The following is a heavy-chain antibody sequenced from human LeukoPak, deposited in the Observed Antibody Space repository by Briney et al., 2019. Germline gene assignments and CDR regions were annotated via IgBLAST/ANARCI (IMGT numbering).Heavy chain of an antibody. CDR1: RYTFTGYY. Sequence: ASVKLSCTPSRYTFTGYYMHWVRQAPGPGLGWMGWINLNSGGTNYAQKLQGRVTITRDTVISTAYMELSRLRSDDTAVYYCARGPQILTMIVVVITSGSDYWGQGTLVTVS. CDR2: INLNSGGT. J-gene: IGHJ4*02. D-gene: IGHD3-22*01. V-gene: IGHV1-2*02. CDR3: ARGPQILTMIVVVITSGSDY.